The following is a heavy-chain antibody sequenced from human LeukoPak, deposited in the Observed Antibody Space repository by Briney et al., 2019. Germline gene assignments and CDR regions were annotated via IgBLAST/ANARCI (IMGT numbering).Heavy chain of an antibody. D-gene: IGHD6-13*01. J-gene: IGHJ3*02. Sequence: SETLSLTCTVSGXSISSYYWSWIRQPPGKGLEWIGYIYYSGSTNYNPSLKSRVTISVDTSKNQFSLKLSSVTAADTAVYYCARRSRRAAAGNDAFDIWGQGTMVTVSS. V-gene: IGHV4-59*08. CDR3: ARRSRRAAAGNDAFDI. CDR1: GXSISSYY. CDR2: IYYSGST.